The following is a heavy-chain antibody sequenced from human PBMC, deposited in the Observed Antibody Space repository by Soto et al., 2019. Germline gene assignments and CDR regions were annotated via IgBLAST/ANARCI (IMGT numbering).Heavy chain of an antibody. J-gene: IGHJ6*03. CDR1: GGSFSGYY. CDR3: ARGSGAFGFGYYYYYYMDV. V-gene: IGHV4-34*01. CDR2: INHSGST. Sequence: SETLSLTCAVYGGSFSGYYWSWIRQPPGKGLEWIGEINHSGSTNYNPSLKSRVTISVDTSKNQFSLKLSPVTAADTAVYYCARGSGAFGFGYYYYYYMDVWGKGTTVTVSS. D-gene: IGHD3-10*01.